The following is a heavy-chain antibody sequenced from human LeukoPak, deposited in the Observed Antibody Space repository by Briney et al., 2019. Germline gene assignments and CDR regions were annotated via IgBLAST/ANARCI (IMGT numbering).Heavy chain of an antibody. CDR3: ARDVKDYDILTGYYSYDAFDI. V-gene: IGHV1-18*01. J-gene: IGHJ3*02. CDR1: GYTFTSYG. Sequence: ASVKVSCKASGYTFTSYGISWVRQAPGQGLEWMGWISAYNGNTNYAQKLQGRVTMTTDTSTSTAYMELRSLRSDDTAVYYCARDVKDYDILTGYYSYDAFDIWGQGTMVTVSS. D-gene: IGHD3-9*01. CDR2: ISAYNGNT.